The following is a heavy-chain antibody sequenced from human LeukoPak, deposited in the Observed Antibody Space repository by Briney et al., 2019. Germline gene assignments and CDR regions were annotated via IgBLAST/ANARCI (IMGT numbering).Heavy chain of an antibody. CDR1: GYTFTSYD. J-gene: IGHJ6*03. CDR2: MNPNSGNT. Sequence: ASVKVSCKASGYTFTSYDINWVRQATGQGLEWMGWMNPNSGNTGYAQKLQGRVTMTRNTSISTVHLELSSLRSEDTAVYYCARANSWNGYYYYMDVWGKGTTVTISS. V-gene: IGHV1-8*01. CDR3: ARANSWNGYYYYMDV. D-gene: IGHD1-1*01.